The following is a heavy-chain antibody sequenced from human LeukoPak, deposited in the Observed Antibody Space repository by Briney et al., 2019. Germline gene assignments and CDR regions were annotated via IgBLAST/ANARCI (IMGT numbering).Heavy chain of an antibody. J-gene: IGHJ4*02. Sequence: KPSETLSLTCAVYGGSFSGYYWSWIRQPPGKGLEWIGEINHSGSTNYNPSLKSRVTISVDTSKNQSSLKLSSVTAADTAVYYCARALKKPRRTHFDYWGQGTLVTVSS. CDR3: ARALKKPRRTHFDY. V-gene: IGHV4-34*01. CDR2: INHSGST. CDR1: GGSFSGYY. D-gene: IGHD1-14*01.